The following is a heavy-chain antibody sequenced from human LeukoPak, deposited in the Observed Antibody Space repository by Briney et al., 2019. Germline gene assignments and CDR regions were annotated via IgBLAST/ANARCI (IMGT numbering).Heavy chain of an antibody. CDR3: ARAQTNWFDP. J-gene: IGHJ5*02. CDR2: IIPIFGTA. CDR1: GGTFSSYA. Sequence: GASVKVSCKASGGTFSSYAISWVRQAPGQGLEWMGGIIPIFGTANYAQKFQGRVTITADESTNTAYMELSSLRSEDTAVYYCARAQTNWFDPWGQGTLVTVSS. V-gene: IGHV1-69*13.